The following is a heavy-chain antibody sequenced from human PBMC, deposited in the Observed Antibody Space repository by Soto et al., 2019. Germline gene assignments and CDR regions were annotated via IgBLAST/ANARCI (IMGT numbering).Heavy chain of an antibody. Sequence: QVQLVESGGGVVQPGRSLRLSCAASGFTFSSYAMHWVRQAPGKGVEWVAVISYDGSNKYYADSVKGRFTISRDNSKNXXYXQXXSLRAEDTAVYYCARDRSSGMTPWLYYYYYYGMDVWGQGTTVTVSS. V-gene: IGHV3-30-3*01. J-gene: IGHJ6*02. CDR2: ISYDGSNK. CDR3: ARDRSSGMTPWLYYYYYYGMDV. D-gene: IGHD6-19*01. CDR1: GFTFSSYA.